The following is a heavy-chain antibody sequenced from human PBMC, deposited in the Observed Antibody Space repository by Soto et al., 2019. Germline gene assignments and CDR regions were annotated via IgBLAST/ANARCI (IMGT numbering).Heavy chain of an antibody. Sequence: QVQLQESGPGLVKPSETLSLTCTVSGGSVSSESHYWSWIRQTPGKGLEWIGYIYYTGSTNYNPSLKGRVTLSVDTSSDQVSLSLRSVTRADTAVYYYARDQYDFRSGSYYYAMEVWGQGTQVTVSS. V-gene: IGHV4-61*01. CDR2: IYYTGST. D-gene: IGHD3-3*01. CDR3: ARDQYDFRSGSYYYAMEV. J-gene: IGHJ6*02. CDR1: GGSVSSESHY.